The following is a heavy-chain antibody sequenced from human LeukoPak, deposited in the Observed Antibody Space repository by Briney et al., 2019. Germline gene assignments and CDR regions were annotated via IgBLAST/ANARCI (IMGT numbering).Heavy chain of an antibody. CDR2: IYSGGST. CDR1: GFTVSSNY. CDR3: ARAPKGSVDY. J-gene: IGHJ4*02. Sequence: GGSLRLSCAASGFTVSSNYMSWVRQAPWKGLEWVSVIYSGGSTYYADSVKGRFTISRDNSKNTLYLQMNSLRAEDTAVYYCARAPKGSVDYWGQGTLVTVSS. V-gene: IGHV3-53*01.